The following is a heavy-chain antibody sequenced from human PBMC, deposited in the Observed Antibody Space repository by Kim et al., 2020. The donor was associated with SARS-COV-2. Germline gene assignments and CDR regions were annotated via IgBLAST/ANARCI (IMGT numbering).Heavy chain of an antibody. Sequence: GGSLRLSCAASGFTFSSYSMNWVRQTPGKGLEWVSYISSDSATIYYADSVKGRFTISRDNADNSLYLQMSSLRAEDTAVYYCARNAVWFGPYFDYWGQG. D-gene: IGHD3-10*01. CDR2: ISSDSATI. CDR3: ARNAVWFGPYFDY. J-gene: IGHJ4*02. CDR1: GFTFSSYS. V-gene: IGHV3-48*04.